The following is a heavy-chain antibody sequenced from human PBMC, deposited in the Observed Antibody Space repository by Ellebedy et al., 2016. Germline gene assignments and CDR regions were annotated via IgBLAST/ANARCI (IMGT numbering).Heavy chain of an antibody. J-gene: IGHJ5*02. CDR1: GASISTSVYY. Sequence: SETLSLTXTVSGASISTSVYYWGWIRQPPGKGLEWIATIGNSGKTYYNVSLQSRATISLDTSKNQFSLRLASVNATDTSFYFCARLHSIRGVSWGQGTLVTVSS. CDR2: IGNSGKT. CDR3: ARLHSIRGVS. D-gene: IGHD2/OR15-2a*01. V-gene: IGHV4-39*01.